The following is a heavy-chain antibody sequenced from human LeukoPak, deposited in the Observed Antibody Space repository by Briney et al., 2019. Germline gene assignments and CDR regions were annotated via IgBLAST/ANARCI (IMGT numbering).Heavy chain of an antibody. CDR1: GGSISSSSYY. D-gene: IGHD6-13*01. CDR2: IYYSGST. Sequence: SETLSLTCTVSGGSISSSSYYWGWIRQPPGKGLEWIGSIYYSGSTYYNPSLKSRVTISVDTSKNQFSLKLSSVTAADTAVYYCASLRASELRKQLVRGIAAAGNSWGQGTLVTVSS. CDR3: ASLRASELRKQLVRGIAAAGNS. V-gene: IGHV4-39*07. J-gene: IGHJ4*02.